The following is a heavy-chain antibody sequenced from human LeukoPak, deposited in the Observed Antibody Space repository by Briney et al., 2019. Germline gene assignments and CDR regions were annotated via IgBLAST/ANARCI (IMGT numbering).Heavy chain of an antibody. J-gene: IGHJ6*03. CDR1: GFTFSSYS. CDR3: AKRRGLELLYYYYMDV. D-gene: IGHD1-7*01. Sequence: GGSLRLSCAASGFTFSSYSMNWVRQAPGKGLEWVSSITRSNYIYYADSVKGRFTISRDNSKNTLFLQMNSLRAEDTAVYYCAKRRGLELLYYYYMDVWGKGTTVTVSS. V-gene: IGHV3-21*04. CDR2: ITRSNYI.